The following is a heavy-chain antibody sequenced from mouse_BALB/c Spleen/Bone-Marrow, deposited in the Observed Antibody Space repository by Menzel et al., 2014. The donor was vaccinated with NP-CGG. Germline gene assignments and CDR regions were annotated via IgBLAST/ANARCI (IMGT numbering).Heavy chain of an antibody. Sequence: EVKVVESGGGLVQPGGSLKLSCAASGFDFGRYWMSWVRQAPGKGLEWIGEINPDSSTINYTPSLKDKFIISRNNAKNTLYLQMSKVRSEDTALYYCSRLSYYGRFAYWGQGTLVTVSA. CDR1: GFDFGRYW. CDR3: SRLSYYGRFAY. V-gene: IGHV4-1*02. CDR2: INPDSSTI. J-gene: IGHJ3*01. D-gene: IGHD1-1*01.